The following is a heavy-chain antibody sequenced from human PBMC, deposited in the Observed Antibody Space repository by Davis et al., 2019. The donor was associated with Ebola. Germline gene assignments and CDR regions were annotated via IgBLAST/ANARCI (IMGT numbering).Heavy chain of an antibody. V-gene: IGHV1-18*04. CDR3: ARAQFPTTSDH. CDR1: GYTFTNYG. J-gene: IGHJ4*02. D-gene: IGHD1-1*01. CDR2: INPHNGNT. Sequence: ASVKVSCKTSGYTFTNYGITWVRQAPGQGLEWMGWINPHNGNTNYAQNVQGRVIMTSDTATTTAYMEVGSLRFDDTAVYYCARAQFPTTSDHWGQGTLVTVSS.